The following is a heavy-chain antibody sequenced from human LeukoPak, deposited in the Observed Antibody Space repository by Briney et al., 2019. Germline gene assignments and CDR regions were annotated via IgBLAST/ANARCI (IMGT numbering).Heavy chain of an antibody. CDR3: AKEGRIGAVAEDYFDY. D-gene: IGHD6-19*01. CDR2: ISGSGGST. CDR1: GFTFSSYA. V-gene: IGHV3-23*01. Sequence: GGSLRLSCAASGFTFSSYAMSWVRQAPGKGLEWVSAISGSGGSTYYADSVKGRFTISRDNSKNTLYLQMNSLRAEDTAVYYCAKEGRIGAVAEDYFDYWGQGTLVTVSS. J-gene: IGHJ4*02.